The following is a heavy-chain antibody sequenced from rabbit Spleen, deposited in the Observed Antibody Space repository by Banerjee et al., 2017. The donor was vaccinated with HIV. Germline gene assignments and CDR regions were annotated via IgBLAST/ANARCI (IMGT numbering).Heavy chain of an antibody. CDR2: IYAGSSDST. D-gene: IGHD8-1*01. J-gene: IGHJ6*01. CDR1: GFSFSSSYY. V-gene: IGHV1S40*01. CDR3: ARDAGTSFSTYGMDL. Sequence: QSLEESGGGLVKPEGSLTLTCTASGFSFSSSYYMCWVRQAPGKGLEWIACIYAGSSDSTAYASWAKGRFTISKTSSTTVTLQMTSLTAADTATYFCARDAGTSFSTYGMDLWGPGTLVTVS.